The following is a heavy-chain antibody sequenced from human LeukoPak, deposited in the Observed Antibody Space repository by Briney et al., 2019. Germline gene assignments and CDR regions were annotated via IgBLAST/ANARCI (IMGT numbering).Heavy chain of an antibody. CDR2: IKQDGSEK. CDR3: AKPIAAKPPYYYYYMDV. CDR1: GFTFSSYW. Sequence: GGSLRLSCAASGFTFSSYWMSWVRQAPGKGLEWVANIKQDGSEKYYVDSVKGRFTISRDNAKNSLYLQMNSLRAEDTAVYYCAKPIAAKPPYYYYYMDVWGKGTSVTVSS. D-gene: IGHD6-13*01. V-gene: IGHV3-7*03. J-gene: IGHJ6*03.